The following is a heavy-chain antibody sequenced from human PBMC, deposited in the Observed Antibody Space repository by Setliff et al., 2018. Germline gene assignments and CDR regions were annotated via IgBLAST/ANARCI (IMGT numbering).Heavy chain of an antibody. Sequence: GESLKISCEASGFTFSSYTMTWVRQAPGEGLEWVSGISARTGLTYYADSVKGRFTMSRDISKNTVYLHMTSLRAEDTAMYYCAKRGGTRTFDYWGQGTLVTVSS. CDR1: GFTFSSYT. CDR3: AKRGGTRTFDY. V-gene: IGHV3-23*01. D-gene: IGHD1-1*01. CDR2: ISARTGLT. J-gene: IGHJ4*02.